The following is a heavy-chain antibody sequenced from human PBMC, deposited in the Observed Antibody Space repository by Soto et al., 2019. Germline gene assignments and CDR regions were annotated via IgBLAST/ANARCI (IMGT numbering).Heavy chain of an antibody. D-gene: IGHD6-19*01. J-gene: IGHJ4*02. CDR3: TTFPIAVAATFGY. V-gene: IGHV3-15*01. CDR1: GFTFSNAW. Sequence: GGSLRLSXAASGFTFSNAWMSWVRQAPGKGLEWVGRIKSKTDGGTTDYAASVKGSFIISRDASKNTLYLQMNSLKTEETAVYYCTTFPIAVAATFGYWGQGTHVTGSS. CDR2: IKSKTDGGTT.